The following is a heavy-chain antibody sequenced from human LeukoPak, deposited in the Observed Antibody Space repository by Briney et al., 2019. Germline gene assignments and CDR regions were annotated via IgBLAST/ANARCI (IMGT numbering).Heavy chain of an antibody. Sequence: SETLSLTCAVYGGSFRGYYWSWIRQPPAKGLEWVEEINHSGSTNYNPSLKSRVTISVDTSKNQFSLKLSSVTAADTAVYYCARGGAKQQPGAFDIWGQGTMVTVSS. CDR1: GGSFRGYY. CDR3: ARGGAKQQPGAFDI. J-gene: IGHJ3*02. CDR2: INHSGST. V-gene: IGHV4-34*01. D-gene: IGHD6-13*01.